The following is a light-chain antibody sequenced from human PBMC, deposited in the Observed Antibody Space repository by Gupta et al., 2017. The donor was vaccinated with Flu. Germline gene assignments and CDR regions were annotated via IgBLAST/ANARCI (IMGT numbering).Light chain of an antibody. CDR3: QQTYTTPYT. J-gene: IGKJ2*01. V-gene: IGKV1-39*01. CDR2: GAH. Sequence: IQMTQSPCSLSATVGDSLTITCRASQNIRSYVNWYHQIPGKAPRLLIYGAHIIQSGVSSRFSGSGSGTEFTLTIGSLQPEDFATYTCQQTYTTPYTFGQGTKLDFK. CDR1: QNIRSY.